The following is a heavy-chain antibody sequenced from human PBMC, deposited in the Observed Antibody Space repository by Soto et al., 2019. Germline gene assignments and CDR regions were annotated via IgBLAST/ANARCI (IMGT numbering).Heavy chain of an antibody. CDR3: ARLGGGGIAAADMDV. J-gene: IGHJ6*03. D-gene: IGHD6-13*01. CDR1: GYTFTSYY. Sequence: ASVKVSCKASGYTFTSYYMHWVRQAPGQGLEWMGIINPSGGSTSYAQKFQGRVTMTRDTSTSTVYMELSSLRSEDTAVYYCARLGGGGIAAADMDVWGKGTTVTV. V-gene: IGHV1-46*03. CDR2: INPSGGST.